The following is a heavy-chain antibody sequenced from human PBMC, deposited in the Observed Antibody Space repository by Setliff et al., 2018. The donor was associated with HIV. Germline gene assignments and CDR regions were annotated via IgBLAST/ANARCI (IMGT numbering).Heavy chain of an antibody. J-gene: IGHJ4*02. V-gene: IGHV5-51*01. CDR1: GYSFTGYW. CDR2: IYPGDSDT. D-gene: IGHD3-10*01. CDR3: GRYASGSYYFDY. Sequence: GESLKISCKASGYSFTGYWIGWARQMPGKGLEWMGIIYPGDSDTRYSPSFQGQVTISTDKSISTAFLQWRSLKASDTAIYYCGRYASGSYYFDYWGQGTLVTVSS.